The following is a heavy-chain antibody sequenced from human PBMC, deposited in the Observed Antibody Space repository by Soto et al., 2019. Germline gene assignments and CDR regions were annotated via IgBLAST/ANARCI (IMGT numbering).Heavy chain of an antibody. CDR2: IYYSGST. CDR3: ARDRINYYDSSGLDY. V-gene: IGHV4-59*01. J-gene: IGHJ4*02. CDR1: GGSISSYY. D-gene: IGHD3-22*01. Sequence: PSETLSLTCTVSGGSISSYYWSWIRQPPGKGLEWIGYIYYSGSTNYNPSLKSRVTISVDTSKNQFSLKLSSVTAADTAVYYCARDRINYYDSSGLDYWGQGTLVTVSS.